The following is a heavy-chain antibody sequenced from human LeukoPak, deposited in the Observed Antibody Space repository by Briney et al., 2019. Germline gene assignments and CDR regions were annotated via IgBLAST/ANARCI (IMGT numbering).Heavy chain of an antibody. V-gene: IGHV3-23*01. J-gene: IGHJ4*02. Sequence: GGSLRLSCAASGFTFNSYAMYWVRQAPGKGLEWVSGIFGSGGSAHYADSVRGRFTICRDNSKNTVYLQMDSLRVDDTAVYYCGKTTTGYSSGRYPGWPVDYWGQGTLVTVSS. CDR1: GFTFNSYA. CDR3: GKTTTGYSSGRYPGWPVDY. D-gene: IGHD6-19*01. CDR2: IFGSGGSA.